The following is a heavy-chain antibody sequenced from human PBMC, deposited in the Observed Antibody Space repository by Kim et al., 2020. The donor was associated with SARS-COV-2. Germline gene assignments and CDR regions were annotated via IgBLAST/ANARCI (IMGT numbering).Heavy chain of an antibody. D-gene: IGHD4-17*01. V-gene: IGHV7-4-1*02. Sequence: TYAKCFTERFVFSLDTPVSTEYLQISSLKAEDTAVYYCARHYGDYDAFDIWGQGTMVTVSS. J-gene: IGHJ3*02. CDR3: ARHYGDYDAFDI.